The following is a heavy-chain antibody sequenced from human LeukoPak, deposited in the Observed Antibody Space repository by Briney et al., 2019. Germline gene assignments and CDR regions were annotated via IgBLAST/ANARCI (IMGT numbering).Heavy chain of an antibody. D-gene: IGHD3-3*01. J-gene: IGHJ5*02. Sequence: PGGSLRLSCAASGFTFSSYSMNWVRQAPGKGLEWVSSISSSSSYIYYADSVKGRFTISRDNAKNSLYLQMNSLRAEDTAVYYCARDYDFWSGQNNWFDPWGQGTLVTVSS. V-gene: IGHV3-21*01. CDR3: ARDYDFWSGQNNWFDP. CDR2: ISSSSSYI. CDR1: GFTFSSYS.